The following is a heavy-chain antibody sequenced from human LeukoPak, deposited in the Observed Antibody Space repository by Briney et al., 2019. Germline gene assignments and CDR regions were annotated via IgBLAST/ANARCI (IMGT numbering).Heavy chain of an antibody. V-gene: IGHV3-23*01. CDR1: GFTFSSYN. CDR3: AKAMSYGSGSSPFDY. J-gene: IGHJ4*02. Sequence: GGSLRLSCAASGFTFSSYNMNWVRQAPGKGLEWVSAISGSGGSTYYADSVKGRFTISRDNSKNTLYLQMNSLRAEDTAVYYCAKAMSYGSGSSPFDYWGQGTLVTVSS. CDR2: ISGSGGST. D-gene: IGHD3-10*01.